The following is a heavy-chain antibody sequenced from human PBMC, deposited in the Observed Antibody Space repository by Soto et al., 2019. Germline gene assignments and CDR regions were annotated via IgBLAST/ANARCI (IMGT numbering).Heavy chain of an antibody. CDR2: ILPDETG. V-gene: IGHV3-23*01. CDR3: AKDRLTTSGQRFYFDS. J-gene: IGHJ4*02. CDR1: GFAFSTYA. Sequence: DVNLLQSGGGSAQPGGSLRLSCATSGFAFSTYAMTWVRHVPGRGLEWVSTILPDETGFYTVSVKGRFTISRDNFRGILYLQMNDLWVEDAAIYFCAKDRLTTSGQRFYFDSWGQGSLVTVSS.